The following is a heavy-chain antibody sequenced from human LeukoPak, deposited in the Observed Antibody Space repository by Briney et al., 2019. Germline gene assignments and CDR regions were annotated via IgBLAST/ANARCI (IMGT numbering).Heavy chain of an antibody. CDR1: GFTFSTYG. Sequence: PGGTLRLSCVASGFTFSTYGMSWVRQAPGKGLEWVSAISGSGGSTYYADSVKGRFTISRDNSKNTLYLQMNSLRAEDTAVYYCARAHNWKYGSFDFWGQGTLVTVSS. CDR3: ARAHNWKYGSFDF. V-gene: IGHV3-23*01. CDR2: ISGSGGST. J-gene: IGHJ4*02. D-gene: IGHD1-7*01.